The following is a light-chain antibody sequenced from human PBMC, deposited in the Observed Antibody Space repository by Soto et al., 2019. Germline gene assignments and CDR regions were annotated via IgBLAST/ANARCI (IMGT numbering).Light chain of an antibody. V-gene: IGLV2-14*01. CDR2: EVS. CDR1: SIDIAPYNY. J-gene: IGLJ1*01. Sequence: QSALTQPASVSGYPGQSVTISCTGTSIDIAPYNYVSWYQQHPGKAPKLIIYEVSYRPSGISNRFSGSKSGNTASLTISGLQAEDEADYYCSSYTSSTNYVFGTGTKVTVL. CDR3: SSYTSSTNYV.